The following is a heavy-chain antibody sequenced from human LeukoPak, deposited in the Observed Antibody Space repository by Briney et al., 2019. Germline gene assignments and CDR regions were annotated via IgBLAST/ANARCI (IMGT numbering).Heavy chain of an antibody. CDR2: VDPEDGET. Sequence: ASVKVSCKVSGYTFTDYYMHWVQQASGKGLEWMGLVDPEDGETIYAEKFQGRVTITADTSTDTAYMELSSLRSEDTAVYYCATCGGNSVGSPLYMDVWGKGTTVTVSS. CDR3: ATCGGNSVGSPLYMDV. D-gene: IGHD4-23*01. J-gene: IGHJ6*03. CDR1: GYTFTDYY. V-gene: IGHV1-69-2*01.